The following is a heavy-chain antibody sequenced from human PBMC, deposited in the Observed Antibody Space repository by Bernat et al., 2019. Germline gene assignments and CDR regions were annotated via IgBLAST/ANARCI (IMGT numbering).Heavy chain of an antibody. Sequence: EVQLVESGGGLVKPGGSLRLSCAASGFTFSNAWMSWVRQAPGKGLEWVGRIKSKTVGGKTDYAAPMKGRFTISRDDSKNSLYLQMNSLKTEDTAVYYCTTEVGYGDYRGHLWGRGTLVTVSS. CDR2: IKSKTVGGKT. CDR3: TTEVGYGDYRGHL. V-gene: IGHV3-15*01. D-gene: IGHD4-17*01. J-gene: IGHJ2*01. CDR1: GFTFSNAW.